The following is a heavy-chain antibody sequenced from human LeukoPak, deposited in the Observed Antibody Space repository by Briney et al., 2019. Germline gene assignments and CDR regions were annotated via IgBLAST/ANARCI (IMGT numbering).Heavy chain of an antibody. CDR2: FDPEDGET. J-gene: IGHJ4*02. V-gene: IGHV1-24*01. CDR1: GYTLTELS. CDR3: ARDGLDYYGSGALDY. Sequence: ASVKVSCKVSGYTLTELSMHWVRQAPGKGLEWMGGFDPEDGETIYAQKFQGRVTMTEDTSTDTAYMELSSLRSEDTAVYYCARDGLDYYGSGALDYWGQGTLVTVSS. D-gene: IGHD3-10*01.